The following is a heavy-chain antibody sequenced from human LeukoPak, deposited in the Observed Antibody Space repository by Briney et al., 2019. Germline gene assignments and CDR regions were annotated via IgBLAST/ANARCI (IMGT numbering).Heavy chain of an antibody. Sequence: GGSLRLSCAASGFTFSTYSMSWVRQAPGKGLEWVANIKQHGSETYYVDSVKGRFTISRDNAKNSLYLQMNSLRAEDTAVYYCARMYNSGWYFFDYWGQGTLVTVSS. D-gene: IGHD6-19*01. V-gene: IGHV3-7*04. CDR3: ARMYNSGWYFFDY. J-gene: IGHJ4*02. CDR1: GFTFSTYS. CDR2: IKQHGSET.